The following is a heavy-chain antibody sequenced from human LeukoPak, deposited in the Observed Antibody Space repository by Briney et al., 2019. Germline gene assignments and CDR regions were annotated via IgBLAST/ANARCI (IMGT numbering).Heavy chain of an antibody. CDR2: FDPEDGET. CDR3: ARAGRDGYNLGY. Sequence: ASVKVSCKVSGYTLTELSMHWVRQAPGKGLEWMGGFDPEDGETIYAQKFQGRVTMTEDTSTDTAYMELSSLRSEDTAVYYCARAGRDGYNLGYWGQGTLVTVSS. J-gene: IGHJ4*02. CDR1: GYTLTELS. V-gene: IGHV1-24*01. D-gene: IGHD5-24*01.